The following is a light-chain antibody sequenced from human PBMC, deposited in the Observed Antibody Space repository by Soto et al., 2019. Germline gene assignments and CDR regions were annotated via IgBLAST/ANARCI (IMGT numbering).Light chain of an antibody. CDR1: SSNIGRNT. V-gene: IGLV1-44*01. Sequence: QSVLTQPPSASGSPGQRVTISCSGSSSNIGRNTVNWYQQLPGTAPKLPIYSNNQRPSGVPGRFSGSKSGTSASLAISGLQCEDEADDYCAAWDDSLNGPVVFGGGTKLTVL. CDR2: SNN. CDR3: AAWDDSLNGPVV. J-gene: IGLJ2*01.